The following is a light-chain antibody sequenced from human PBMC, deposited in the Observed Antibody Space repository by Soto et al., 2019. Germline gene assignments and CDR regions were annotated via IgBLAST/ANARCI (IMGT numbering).Light chain of an antibody. CDR3: QQRSKWLT. CDR2: DAS. J-gene: IGKJ4*01. CDR1: QSVSSY. V-gene: IGKV3-11*01. Sequence: IVLTQSPEPLSLSPGEITTLSCRASQSVSSYLAWYQQKPGQAPRLLIYDASNRATGLPARFSGGGSGTDFTLTISSLEPEDVTLYYCQQRSKWLTFGGGTKVQIK.